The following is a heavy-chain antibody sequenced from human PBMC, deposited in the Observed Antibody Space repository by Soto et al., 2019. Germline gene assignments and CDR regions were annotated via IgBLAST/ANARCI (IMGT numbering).Heavy chain of an antibody. Sequence: VQLVESGGGVVQPGRSLRLSCAASGFTFSSYGMHWVRQAPGKGLEWVAVISYDGSNKYYADSVKGRFTISRDNSKNTLYLQMNSLRAEDTAVYYCAKALLRPGRAYGMDVWGQGTTVTVSS. J-gene: IGHJ6*02. CDR3: AKALLRPGRAYGMDV. CDR2: ISYDGSNK. V-gene: IGHV3-30*18. CDR1: GFTFSSYG.